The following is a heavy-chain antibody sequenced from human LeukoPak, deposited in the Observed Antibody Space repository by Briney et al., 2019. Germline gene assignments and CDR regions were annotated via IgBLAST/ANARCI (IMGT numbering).Heavy chain of an antibody. V-gene: IGHV4-59*01. J-gene: IGHJ4*02. Sequence: PSETLSLTCTVSGGSISSYYWSWIRQPPGKGLEWIGYIYYSGSTNYNPSLKSRVTISVDTSKNQFSLKLSSVTAADAAVYYCARARYSSSWACDYWGQGTLVTVSS. CDR3: ARARYSSSWACDY. D-gene: IGHD6-13*01. CDR2: IYYSGST. CDR1: GGSISSYY.